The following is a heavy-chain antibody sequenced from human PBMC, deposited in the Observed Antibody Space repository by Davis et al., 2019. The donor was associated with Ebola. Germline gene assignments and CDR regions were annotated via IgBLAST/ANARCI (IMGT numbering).Heavy chain of an antibody. CDR3: ARWYTSGWSTYYFDY. V-gene: IGHV3-7*01. CDR2: INQDGSET. Sequence: GESLKISCAAPGFTFTNYWMTWVRQAPGKGLEWVANINQDGSETKYVDSVKGRFTISRDNAKNSLHLQMNSLRAEDTAVYYCARWYTSGWSTYYFDYWGQETLVTVSS. CDR1: GFTFTNYW. D-gene: IGHD6-19*01. J-gene: IGHJ4*02.